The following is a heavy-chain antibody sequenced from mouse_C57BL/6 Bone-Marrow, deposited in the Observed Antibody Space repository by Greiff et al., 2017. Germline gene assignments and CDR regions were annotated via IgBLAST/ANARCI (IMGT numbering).Heavy chain of an antibody. D-gene: IGHD1-1*01. J-gene: IGHJ2*01. CDR2: ISSGGSYT. CDR1: GFTFSSYG. Sequence: DVMLVESGGDLVKPGGSLKLSCAASGFTFSSYGMSWVRQTPDKRLEWVATISSGGSYTYYPDSVKGRFTISRDNAKNTLYLQMSSLKSEDTAMYYCARLLRYFDYGGQGTTRTVSS. V-gene: IGHV5-6*02. CDR3: ARLLRYFDY.